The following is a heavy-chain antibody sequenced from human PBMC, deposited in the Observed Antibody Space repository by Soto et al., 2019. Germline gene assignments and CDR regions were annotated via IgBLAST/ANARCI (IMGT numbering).Heavy chain of an antibody. V-gene: IGHV3-30*18. Sequence: GGSLRLSCAASGFSFSYYGLHWVRQAPGKGLEWLALITHDGYNRYYADSVKGRFTISRDNSKNTIFLQMNSLKSEDTAVYYCAKGGSFDIWGQGTPVTVSS. D-gene: IGHD6-6*01. J-gene: IGHJ4*02. CDR1: GFSFSYYG. CDR3: AKGGSFDI. CDR2: ITHDGYNR.